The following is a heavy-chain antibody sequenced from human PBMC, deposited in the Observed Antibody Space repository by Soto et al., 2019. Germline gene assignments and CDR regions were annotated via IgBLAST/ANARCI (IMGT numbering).Heavy chain of an antibody. Sequence: GGSLRLSCAASGFTFSNAWMNWVRQAPGKGLEWVGRIKSKTDGGTTDYAAPVKGRFTISRDDSKNTLYLQMNSLKTEDPAVYYCTTDPGYVFWSVYLAPLGPPPPPLYYYYGMDVWGQGTTVTVSS. J-gene: IGHJ6*02. D-gene: IGHD3-3*01. CDR1: GFTFSNAW. CDR3: TTDPGYVFWSVYLAPLGPPPPPLYYYYGMDV. V-gene: IGHV3-15*07. CDR2: IKSKTDGGTT.